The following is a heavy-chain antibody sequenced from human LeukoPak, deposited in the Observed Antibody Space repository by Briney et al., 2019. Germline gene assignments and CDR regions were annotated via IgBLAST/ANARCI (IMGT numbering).Heavy chain of an antibody. V-gene: IGHV3-23*01. Sequence: GGSLRLSCAASGFTFSSYAMSWVRQAPGKGLEWVSAISGSGGSTYYADSVKGRFTISRDNAKNSLYLQMNSLRAEDTAVYYCASKGDYGGDLDYWGQGTLVTVSS. CDR1: GFTFSSYA. CDR3: ASKGDYGGDLDY. D-gene: IGHD4-23*01. CDR2: ISGSGGST. J-gene: IGHJ4*02.